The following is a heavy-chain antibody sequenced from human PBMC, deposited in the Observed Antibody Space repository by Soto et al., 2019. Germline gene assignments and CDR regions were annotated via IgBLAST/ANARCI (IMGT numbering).Heavy chain of an antibody. Sequence: PGGSLRLFCAASGFTFSGYAMSWVRQAPGKGLEWVSAISGSGGSTYYADSVKGRFTISRDNSKNTLYLQMNSLRAEDTAVYYCXKYFVIAAAGTADLTDYWGQGTLVTVSS. CDR3: XKYFVIAAAGTADLTDY. CDR2: ISGSGGST. J-gene: IGHJ4*02. D-gene: IGHD6-13*01. V-gene: IGHV3-23*01. CDR1: GFTFSGYA.